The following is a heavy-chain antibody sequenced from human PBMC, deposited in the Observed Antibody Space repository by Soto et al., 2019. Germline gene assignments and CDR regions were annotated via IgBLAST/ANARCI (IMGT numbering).Heavy chain of an antibody. CDR1: GYTFTSYD. D-gene: IGHD2-8*01. J-gene: IGHJ4*02. CDR2: MNPNSGNT. Sequence: QVQLVQSGAEVKKPGASVKVSCKASGYTFTSYDINWVRQATGQGLEWMGWMNPNSGNTGYAQKFQGRVTMTRNTSISTAYMELSSLRSEDTAVYYCAIGQAGVMDAPGYYFDYWGQGTLVTVSS. V-gene: IGHV1-8*01. CDR3: AIGQAGVMDAPGYYFDY.